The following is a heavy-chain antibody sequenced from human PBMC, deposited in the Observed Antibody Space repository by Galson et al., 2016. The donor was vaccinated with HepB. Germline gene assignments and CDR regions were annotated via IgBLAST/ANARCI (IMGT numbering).Heavy chain of an antibody. J-gene: IGHJ4*02. V-gene: IGHV3-30-3*01. CDR2: ASYDGSNN. CDR1: GGTFSSYA. CDR3: ARDANLAYCRGDCYWFDY. D-gene: IGHD2-21*02. Sequence: SCKASGGTFSSYAISWVRQAPGKGLEWVAVASYDGSNNYYPDSVKDRFTVSRDNSKNTLYLQMNSLRTEDTAVYYCARDANLAYCRGDCYWFDYWGPGTLVTVSS.